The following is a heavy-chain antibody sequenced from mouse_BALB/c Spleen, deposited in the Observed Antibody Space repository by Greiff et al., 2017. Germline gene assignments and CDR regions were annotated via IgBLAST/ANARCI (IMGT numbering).Heavy chain of an antibody. J-gene: IGHJ4*01. D-gene: IGHD3-1*01. V-gene: IGHV5-17*02. CDR3: ARWGSLGYAMDY. Sequence: EVMLVESGGGLVQPGGSRKLSCAASGFTFSSFGMHWVRQAPEKGLEWVAYISSGSSTIYYADTVKGRFTISRDNPKNTLFLQMTSLRSEDTAMYYCARWGSLGYAMDYWGQGTSVTVSS. CDR2: ISSGSSTI. CDR1: GFTFSSFG.